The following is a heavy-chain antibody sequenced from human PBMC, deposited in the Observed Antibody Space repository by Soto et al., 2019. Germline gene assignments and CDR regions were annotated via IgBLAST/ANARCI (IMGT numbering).Heavy chain of an antibody. J-gene: IGHJ4*02. Sequence: ASVKVSCKASGYTFTGYYMHWVRQAPGQGLEWMGWINPNSGGTNYAQKFQGRVTMTRDTSISTAYMELSRLRSDDTAVYYCARGLMLAAAGIEYCGQGALVTVSS. CDR1: GYTFTGYY. V-gene: IGHV1-2*02. CDR3: ARGLMLAAAGIEY. D-gene: IGHD6-13*01. CDR2: INPNSGGT.